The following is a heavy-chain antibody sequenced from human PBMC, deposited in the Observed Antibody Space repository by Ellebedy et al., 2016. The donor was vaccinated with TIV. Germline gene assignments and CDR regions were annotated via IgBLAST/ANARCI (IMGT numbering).Heavy chain of an antibody. CDR1: GYTFTNYY. CDR2: INPSASST. Sequence: AASVKVSCKASGYTFTNYYIHWARQAPGQGLEWMGIINPSASSTSYAQKLQDRVIMTWDTSTSTVYLELSSLRSEDTAIYYCARHRDTALSFWGQGTLVTVSS. V-gene: IGHV1-46*01. J-gene: IGHJ4*02. CDR3: ARHRDTALSF. D-gene: IGHD5-18*01.